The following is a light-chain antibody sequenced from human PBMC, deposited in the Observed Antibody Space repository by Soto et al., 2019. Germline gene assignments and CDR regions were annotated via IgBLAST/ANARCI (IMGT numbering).Light chain of an antibody. J-gene: IGKJ1*01. CDR3: QQRRSGPRT. Sequence: FTQSPATLSLSSGERATLSXRASPSFSLYFAWYQQEPGXAPRXXXAHXSNMATGGPARFSGSGSVTAFTPTISRRNPEDLAFYYCQQRRSGPRTFGQGTKVDIK. CDR1: PSFSLY. V-gene: IGKV3-11*01. CDR2: HXS.